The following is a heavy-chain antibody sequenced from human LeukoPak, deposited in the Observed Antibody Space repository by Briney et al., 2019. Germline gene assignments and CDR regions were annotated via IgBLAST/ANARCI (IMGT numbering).Heavy chain of an antibody. CDR3: AKVFHDFWSATPQHAFDI. CDR2: IRDDGSNK. Sequence: GGSLRLSCAASGLTFSSYGMHWVRQSPGKGLEWVAGIRDDGSNKYYADSVKGRFTISRDNSKNTLYLQMNSLRAEDTAVYYCAKVFHDFWSATPQHAFDIWGQGTMVTVSS. J-gene: IGHJ3*02. CDR1: GLTFSSYG. D-gene: IGHD3-3*01. V-gene: IGHV3-33*03.